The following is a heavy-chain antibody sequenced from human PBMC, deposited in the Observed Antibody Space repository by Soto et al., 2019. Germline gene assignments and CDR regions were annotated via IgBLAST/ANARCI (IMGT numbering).Heavy chain of an antibody. D-gene: IGHD3-10*01. CDR3: ARDVLLWEVGCFDP. J-gene: IGHJ5*02. CDR1: GFTFSSYA. V-gene: IGHV3-30-3*01. Sequence: QVQLVESGGGVVQPGRSLRLSCAASGFTFSSYAMHWVRQAPGKGLEWVAVISYDGSNKYYADSVKGRFTISRDNSKNTLYLQMNSLSAEDTAVYYGARDVLLWEVGCFDPWGQGTLVTVS. CDR2: ISYDGSNK.